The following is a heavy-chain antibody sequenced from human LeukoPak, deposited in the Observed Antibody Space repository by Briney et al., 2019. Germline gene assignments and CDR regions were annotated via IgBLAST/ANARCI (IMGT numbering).Heavy chain of an antibody. CDR3: ATYYYGSGNY. Sequence: PSETLSLTCAVYGGSFRGYYWSWIRQPPGKGLEWIGEINHSGSTNYNPSLKSRVTISVDTSKNQFSLKLSSVTAADTAVYYCATYYYGSGNYWGQGTLVTVSS. CDR1: GGSFRGYY. J-gene: IGHJ4*02. CDR2: INHSGST. D-gene: IGHD3-10*01. V-gene: IGHV4-34*01.